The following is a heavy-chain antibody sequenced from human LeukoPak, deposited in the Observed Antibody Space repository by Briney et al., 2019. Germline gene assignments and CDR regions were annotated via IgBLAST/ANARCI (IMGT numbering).Heavy chain of an antibody. J-gene: IGHJ6*03. CDR3: AREVRAYSGDSPTGQYMDV. V-gene: IGHV3-21*01. CDR2: ISRSSSYI. CDR1: GFTFSTYT. Sequence: PGGSLRLSCAASGFTFSTYTMNWVRQAPGEGLEWVSSISRSSSYIYYAGSVKGRFTISRDNAANSLYLQMNSLRAEDTAVFYCAREVRAYSGDSPTGQYMDVWGKGTTVTVSS. D-gene: IGHD5-12*01.